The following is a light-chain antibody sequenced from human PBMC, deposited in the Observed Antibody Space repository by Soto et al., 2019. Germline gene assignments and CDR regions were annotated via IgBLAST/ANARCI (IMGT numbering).Light chain of an antibody. CDR1: PSNVGGYNL. V-gene: IGLV2-23*01. Sequence: QSALTQPASVSGSPGQSITISCTGTPSNVGGYNLVSWYQQHPGRAPELIIYEGTQRPSGVSARFSGSKSGNTASLTISGLQADDEADYYCCSYAGNGYVFGTGTKGTVL. CDR3: CSYAGNGYV. CDR2: EGT. J-gene: IGLJ1*01.